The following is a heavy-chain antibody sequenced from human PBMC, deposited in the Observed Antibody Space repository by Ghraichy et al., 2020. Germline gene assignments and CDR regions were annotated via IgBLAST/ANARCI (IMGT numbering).Heavy chain of an antibody. CDR3: AKDLWGIAAVDY. Sequence: LSLTCAASGFTFSHYAMNWVRQAPGKGLEWVSGISDSGDSTSYADSVKGRFTISRDNSKSTLYLQMNSLRAEDTAVYYCAKDLWGIAAVDYWGQGTLVTVSS. J-gene: IGHJ4*02. CDR2: ISDSGDST. V-gene: IGHV3-23*01. CDR1: GFTFSHYA. D-gene: IGHD6-13*01.